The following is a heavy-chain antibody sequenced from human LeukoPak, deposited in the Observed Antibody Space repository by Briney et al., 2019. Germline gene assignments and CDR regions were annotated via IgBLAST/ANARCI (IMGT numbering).Heavy chain of an antibody. Sequence: GGSLRLSCTASGFTFDDFAMSWVRQTPGKGLEWVSGIYWNGGSTHYADSVKGRFTISRDNTKHSLHLQMNSLRAEDTALYYCARVRGATVAGTSDYFDYWGQGALVTVPS. CDR1: GFTFDDFA. CDR3: ARVRGATVAGTSDYFDY. D-gene: IGHD6-19*01. V-gene: IGHV3-20*04. CDR2: IYWNGGST. J-gene: IGHJ4*02.